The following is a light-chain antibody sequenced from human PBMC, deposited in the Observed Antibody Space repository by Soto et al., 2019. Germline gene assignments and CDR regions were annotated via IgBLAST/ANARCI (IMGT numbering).Light chain of an antibody. J-gene: IGKJ4*01. CDR2: ASS. Sequence: DIQLTQSPSSLSASVGDRVTINCRASQSIYTYLNWFQLKPGKGPKLLTFASSTLQSGVPSRFSGSGSGADFSLTISSLQPEDFATYYCQQSYSNTLSFGGGTRV. CDR1: QSIYTY. CDR3: QQSYSNTLS. V-gene: IGKV1-39*01.